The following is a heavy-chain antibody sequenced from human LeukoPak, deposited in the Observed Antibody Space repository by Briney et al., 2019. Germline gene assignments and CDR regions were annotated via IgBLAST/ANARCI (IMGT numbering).Heavy chain of an antibody. CDR1: GGSISSYY. D-gene: IGHD3-16*02. CDR2: ISYSGNT. Sequence: SETLSLXCTVSGGSISSYYWSWIRLPPGKGLEWIGYISYSGNTNYNPSFKSRVTISVDTSNNQFSLKLSSVTAADTAVYYCARYVWGSYPTFEDYWGQGTLVTVSS. V-gene: IGHV4-59*01. J-gene: IGHJ4*02. CDR3: ARYVWGSYPTFEDY.